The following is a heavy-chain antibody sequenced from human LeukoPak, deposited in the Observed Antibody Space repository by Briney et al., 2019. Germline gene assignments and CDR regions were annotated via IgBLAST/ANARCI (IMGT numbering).Heavy chain of an antibody. J-gene: IGHJ4*02. CDR3: AKDRYYYGSGSPIPVDY. Sequence: PGGSLRLSCAASGFTFSSYEMNWVRQAPGRGLEWVSYISSSGSSIYYADSVKGRFTISRDNAKNSLYLQMNSLRAEDTAVYYCAKDRYYYGSGSPIPVDYWGQGTLVTVSS. V-gene: IGHV3-48*03. CDR1: GFTFSSYE. CDR2: ISSSGSSI. D-gene: IGHD3-10*01.